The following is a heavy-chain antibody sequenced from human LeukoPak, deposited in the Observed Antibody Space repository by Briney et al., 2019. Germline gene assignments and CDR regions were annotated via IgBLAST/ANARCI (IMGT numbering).Heavy chain of an antibody. Sequence: SETLSLTCTVSGGSISSYYWSWIRQPPGKGLEWIGYIYYSGSTNYNPSLKSRVTISVDTSKNQFSLKLSSVTAADTAVYYCASIIAAAVHNWFDPWGQGTLVTVSS. CDR2: IYYSGST. CDR3: ASIIAAAVHNWFDP. J-gene: IGHJ5*02. CDR1: GGSISSYY. V-gene: IGHV4-59*01. D-gene: IGHD6-13*01.